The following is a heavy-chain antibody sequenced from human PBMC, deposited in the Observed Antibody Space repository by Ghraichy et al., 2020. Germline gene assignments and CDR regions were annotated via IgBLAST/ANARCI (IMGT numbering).Heavy chain of an antibody. CDR2: ISHDGAGT. V-gene: IGHV3-64D*06. CDR3: VKEGHTSGSCGSFNL. CDR1: GLTFSTSV. D-gene: IGHD6-19*01. J-gene: IGHJ3*01. Sequence: GESLNISCSASGLTFSTSVMHWVRQAPGKGLEFVSGISHDGAGTYYIDSVRGRFTISRDNSRNTVYLQMTSLREEDTALYYCVKEGHTSGSCGSFNLWGQGTMITFSS.